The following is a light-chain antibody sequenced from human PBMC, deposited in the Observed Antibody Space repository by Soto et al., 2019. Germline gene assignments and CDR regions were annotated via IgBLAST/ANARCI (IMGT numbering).Light chain of an antibody. CDR3: SSYTSSSTLLDV. J-gene: IGLJ1*01. V-gene: IGLV2-14*01. CDR2: DVS. Sequence: QSVLTQPASVSGSPGQSITISCTGTGSDVGGYNYVSWYQQHPGKAPKLMIYDVSNRPSGVSNRFSGSKSGNTASLTMSGLQAEDEADYYCSSYTSSSTLLDVFGTGTKLTVL. CDR1: GSDVGGYNY.